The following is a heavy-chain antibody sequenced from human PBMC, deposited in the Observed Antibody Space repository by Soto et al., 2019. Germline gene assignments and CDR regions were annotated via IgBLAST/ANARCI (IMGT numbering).Heavy chain of an antibody. CDR2: ISYNGNNQ. J-gene: IGHJ3*02. D-gene: IGHD6-19*01. Sequence: QIQLVESGGGVVQPGASQRLSCAASGFTLSSYGMHWVRQAPGKGLEWVAVISYNGNNQYYADSVRGRFTISRDNSKSTLYLQMNRLRAEDTAVYYCAKHRGHLAVAAITGGGDFDKWGQGTMVTVSS. V-gene: IGHV3-30*18. CDR3: AKHRGHLAVAAITGGGDFDK. CDR1: GFTLSSYG.